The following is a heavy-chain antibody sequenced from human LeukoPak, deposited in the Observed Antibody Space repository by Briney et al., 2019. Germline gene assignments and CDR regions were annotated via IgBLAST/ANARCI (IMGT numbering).Heavy chain of an antibody. J-gene: IGHJ5*02. Sequence: ASVKVSCKASGYTFTGYYMHWVRQAPGQGLEWMGGIIPIFGTANYAQKFQGRVTITADESTSTAYMELSSLRSEDTAVYYCARGSKSGYYDWFDPWGQGTLVTVSS. CDR2: IIPIFGTA. CDR3: ARGSKSGYYDWFDP. D-gene: IGHD3-22*01. V-gene: IGHV1-69*13. CDR1: GYTFTGYY.